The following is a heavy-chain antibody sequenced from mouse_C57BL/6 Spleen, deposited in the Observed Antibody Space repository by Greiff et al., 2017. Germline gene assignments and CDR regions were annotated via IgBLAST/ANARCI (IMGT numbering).Heavy chain of an antibody. CDR1: GFSLSTFGMG. CDR3: ARSHSRDYAMDY. V-gene: IGHV8-8*01. J-gene: IGHJ4*01. Sequence: QVTLKESGPGLLQPSQTLILTCSFSGFSLSTFGMGVGWIRQPSGKGLEWLEHIWWDDDKYYNPALKSRLTISKDTSKNQVFLKIANVDTSDTAKYDGARSHSRDYAMDYWGQGTSVTVSS. CDR2: IWWDDDK.